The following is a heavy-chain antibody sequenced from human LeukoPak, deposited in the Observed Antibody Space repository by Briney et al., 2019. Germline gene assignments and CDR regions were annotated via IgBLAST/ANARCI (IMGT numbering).Heavy chain of an antibody. V-gene: IGHV1-18*01. CDR2: ISAYNGNT. Sequence: ASVKVSRKASGYTFTSYGISWVRQAPGQGLEWMGWISAYNGNTNYAQKLQGRVTMTTDTSTSTAYMELRSLRSDDTAVYYCARGKVVPAAILDYYYYMDVWGKGTTVTVSS. CDR3: ARGKVVPAAILDYYYYMDV. J-gene: IGHJ6*03. D-gene: IGHD2-2*02. CDR1: GYTFTSYG.